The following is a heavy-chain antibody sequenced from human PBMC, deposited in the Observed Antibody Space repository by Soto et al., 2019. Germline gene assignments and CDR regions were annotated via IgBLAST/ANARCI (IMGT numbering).Heavy chain of an antibody. CDR3: ARCIAVAGYYYYYGMDV. J-gene: IGHJ6*02. D-gene: IGHD6-19*01. V-gene: IGHV3-30-3*01. CDR1: GFTFSSYA. Sequence: PGGSLRLSCAASGFTFSSYAMHWVRQAPGKGLEWVAVISYDGSNKYYADSVKGRFTISRDNSKNTLYLQMNSLRAEDTAVYYCARCIAVAGYYYYYGMDVWGQGTTVTVS. CDR2: ISYDGSNK.